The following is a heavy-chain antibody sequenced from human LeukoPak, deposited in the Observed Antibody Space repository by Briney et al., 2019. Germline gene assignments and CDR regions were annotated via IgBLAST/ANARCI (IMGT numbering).Heavy chain of an antibody. CDR1: GFTFSKYG. J-gene: IGHJ4*02. D-gene: IGHD1-26*01. V-gene: IGHV3-33*01. CDR3: ARGVGSGSRLRAGDY. Sequence: GGSLRLSCAASGFTFSKYGMHWVRQALGKGLEWVAVIWFDGSNRNHADSVKGRFTISRDNSKNTLYLQMNSLRAEDTAVYYCARGVGSGSRLRAGDYWGQGTLVTVSS. CDR2: IWFDGSNR.